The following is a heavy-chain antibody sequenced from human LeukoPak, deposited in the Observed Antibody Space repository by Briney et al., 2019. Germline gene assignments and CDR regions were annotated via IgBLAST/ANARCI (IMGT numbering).Heavy chain of an antibody. J-gene: IGHJ3*02. CDR1: GGSISSYY. CDR3: ARHLAYDSSGYYGADAFDI. CDR2: IYTSGST. Sequence: PSETLSLTCTVSGGSISSYYWSWIRQPPGKGLEWIGYIYTSGSTNYNPSLKSRVTISVDTSKNQFSLKLSSVTAADTAVYYCARHLAYDSSGYYGADAFDIWGQGTMVPVSS. V-gene: IGHV4-4*09. D-gene: IGHD3-22*01.